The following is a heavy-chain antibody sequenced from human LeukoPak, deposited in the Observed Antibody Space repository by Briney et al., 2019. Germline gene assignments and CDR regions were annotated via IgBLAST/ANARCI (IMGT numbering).Heavy chain of an antibody. Sequence: ASVKVSCTVSGYTLTELSMHWVRQAPGKGLEWMGGFDPEDGETIYAQKFQGRVTMTEDTSTDTAYMELSSLRSEDTAVYYCATPRITGTTAEFDYWGQGTLVTVSS. CDR3: ATPRITGTTAEFDY. V-gene: IGHV1-24*01. CDR1: GYTLTELS. J-gene: IGHJ4*02. D-gene: IGHD1-7*01. CDR2: FDPEDGET.